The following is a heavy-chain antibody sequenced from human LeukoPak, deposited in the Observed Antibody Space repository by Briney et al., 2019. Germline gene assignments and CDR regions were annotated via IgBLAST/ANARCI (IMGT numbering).Heavy chain of an antibody. CDR2: ISTSGSTI. Sequence: GGSLRLSCAASGFAFSSYEMNWVRQAPGKGLQWVSYISTSGSTIHYADSVKGRFTFSRDNAKNSVYLQMNSLRAEDTAIYYCARGNDWSPFDYWGQGTLVTVSS. CDR3: ARGNDWSPFDY. J-gene: IGHJ4*02. CDR1: GFAFSSYE. V-gene: IGHV3-48*03. D-gene: IGHD3-9*01.